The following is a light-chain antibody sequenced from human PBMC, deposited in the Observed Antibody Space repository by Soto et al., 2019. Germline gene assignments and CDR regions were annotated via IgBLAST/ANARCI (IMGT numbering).Light chain of an antibody. V-gene: IGKV3-15*01. J-gene: IGKJ3*01. CDR1: QSISNN. CDR2: GAS. Sequence: EIVMTQSPATLSASPGERATLSCRASQSISNNLAWYQQKPGQAPRLLIYGASTRAAGIPARFSGGGSGTEFTLTISSLQSEDSAVYYCQQYNNWPLTFGPGTKVDIK. CDR3: QQYNNWPLT.